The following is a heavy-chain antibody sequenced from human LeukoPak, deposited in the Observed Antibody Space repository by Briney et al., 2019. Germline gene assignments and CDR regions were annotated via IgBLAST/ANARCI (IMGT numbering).Heavy chain of an antibody. J-gene: IGHJ3*02. CDR2: IYTSGST. Sequence: SETLSLTCTVSGGSISSYYWSWIRQPPGKGLEWIGRIYTSGSTNYNPSLKSRVTMSVDTSKNQFSLKLSSVTAADTAVYYCAGTYYYDSSGYNNIWGQGTMVTVSS. V-gene: IGHV4-4*07. CDR1: GGSISSYY. CDR3: AGTYYYDSSGYNNI. D-gene: IGHD3-22*01.